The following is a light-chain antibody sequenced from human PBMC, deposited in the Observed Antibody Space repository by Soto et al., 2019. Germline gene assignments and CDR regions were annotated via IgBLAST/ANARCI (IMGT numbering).Light chain of an antibody. CDR1: QSFRGL. Sequence: EVVLTQSPGSLSFSPGDRSTLSGWASQSFRGLLAWYQQKPGQAPRLLIYDAYNRATGIPPRFSGSGSGTDFTLTISSLEPEDSAVYYCQQRHMWPITFGQGTRREIK. CDR3: QQRHMWPIT. CDR2: DAY. V-gene: IGKV3-11*01. J-gene: IGKJ5*01.